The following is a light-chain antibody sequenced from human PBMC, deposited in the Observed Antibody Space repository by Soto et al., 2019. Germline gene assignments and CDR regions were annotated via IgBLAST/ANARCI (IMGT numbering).Light chain of an antibody. J-gene: IGKJ5*01. V-gene: IGKV3D-15*01. CDR3: QQYNNWPLT. CDR2: DAS. CDR1: QFVSSTY. Sequence: EVVLTQSPGTLSLSPGARATLSCRASQFVSSTYLAWYQQKPGQAPRLLIYDASNRATGIPARFSGSGSGTEFTLTISSLQSEDFAVYYCQQYNNWPLTFGQGTRLEIK.